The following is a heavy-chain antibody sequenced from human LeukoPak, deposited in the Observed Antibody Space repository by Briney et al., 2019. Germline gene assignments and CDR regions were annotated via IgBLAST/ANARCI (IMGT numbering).Heavy chain of an antibody. CDR1: GGSVSSADYY. Sequence: PSETLSLTCTVSGGSVSSADYYWSWIRQPPGKGLEWIGYIYFTGSIYHNPSLRGRITISLDTSKNQFSLKLNSVNAAATAVFYCATGTVSFDDHRGIFGDGLDIRGQGTMVTVSS. CDR2: IYFTGSI. D-gene: IGHD1-14*01. V-gene: IGHV4-30-4*01. J-gene: IGHJ3*02. CDR3: ATGTVSFDDHRGIFGDGLDI.